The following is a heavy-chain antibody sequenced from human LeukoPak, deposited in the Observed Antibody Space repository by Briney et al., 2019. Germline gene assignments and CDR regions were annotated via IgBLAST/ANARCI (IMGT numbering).Heavy chain of an antibody. Sequence: PGRSLRLSCAASGFTFSNYGMHWVRQAPGKGLEWVSYISGNSVIYYADSVRGRFTISRDNAKNSLYLQMNSLRDEDTAVYYCAREGYYGAFDIWGQGTMVTVSS. CDR1: GFTFSNYG. J-gene: IGHJ3*02. CDR3: AREGYYGAFDI. CDR2: ISGNSVI. D-gene: IGHD3-10*01. V-gene: IGHV3-48*02.